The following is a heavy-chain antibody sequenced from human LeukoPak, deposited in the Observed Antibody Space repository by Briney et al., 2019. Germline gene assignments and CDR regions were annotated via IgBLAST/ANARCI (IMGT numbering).Heavy chain of an antibody. CDR1: GGSFSGYY. V-gene: IGHV4-59*01. D-gene: IGHD5-18*01. CDR2: IYYSGSI. J-gene: IGHJ6*03. Sequence: PSETLSLTCAVYGGSFSGYYWSWIRQPPGKGLEWIGYIYYSGSINYNPSLKSRVTISVDTSKNQFSLKLSSVTAADTAVYYCARTTEGGYTYDYFYYYYMDVWGKGTAVTISS. CDR3: ARTTEGGYTYDYFYYYYMDV.